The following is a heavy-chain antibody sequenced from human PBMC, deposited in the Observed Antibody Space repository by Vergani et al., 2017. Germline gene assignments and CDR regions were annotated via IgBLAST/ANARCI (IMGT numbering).Heavy chain of an antibody. J-gene: IGHJ6*03. V-gene: IGHV3-33*08. CDR3: ARDKSKREPGVMWIYYYYRDV. Sequence: VQVVESGGGLIQPGGSLRLSCVVSGITFKNAWINWVRQAPGKGLEWVAGIWHDGSNEKYVDSVQGRFTISRDNSKNTLYLEMESLRVEDTAVYFCARDKSKREPGVMWIYYYYRDVWRKGTKVT. D-gene: IGHD2-2*01. CDR1: GITFKNAW. CDR2: IWHDGSNE.